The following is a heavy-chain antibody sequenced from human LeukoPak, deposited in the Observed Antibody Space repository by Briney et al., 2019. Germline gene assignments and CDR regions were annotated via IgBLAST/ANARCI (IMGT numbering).Heavy chain of an antibody. CDR1: GYTFTGYY. J-gene: IGHJ6*03. D-gene: IGHD3-22*01. Sequence: ASVKVSCKASGYTFTGYYMHWVRQAPGQGLEWMGWINPNSGGTNYAQKFQGRVTMTRDTSISTAYMELSRLRSEDTAVYYCATASYYYDSSGYYYYYYMDVWGKGTTVTVSS. CDR2: INPNSGGT. V-gene: IGHV1-2*02. CDR3: ATASYYYDSSGYYYYYYMDV.